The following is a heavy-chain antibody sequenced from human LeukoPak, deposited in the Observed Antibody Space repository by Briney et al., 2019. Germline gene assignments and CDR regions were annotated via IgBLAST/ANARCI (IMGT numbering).Heavy chain of an antibody. J-gene: IGHJ4*02. CDR2: VYYTGST. V-gene: IGHV4-59*08. CDR1: GGTLNSFY. CDR3: ARWNAVITSLDY. D-gene: IGHD4-23*01. Sequence: SETLSLTCSVSGGTLNSFYWSWIRQPPGKGLEYIGYVYYTGSTKYKPSLRSRVTMSADTSKNQFSLKLNYVTAADTAVYYCARWNAVITSLDYWGQGILVAVSS.